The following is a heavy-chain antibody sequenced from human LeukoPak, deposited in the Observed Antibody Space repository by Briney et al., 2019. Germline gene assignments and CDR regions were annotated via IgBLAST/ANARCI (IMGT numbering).Heavy chain of an antibody. CDR1: GFTFSSYP. D-gene: IGHD5-24*01. CDR3: AKHDGYASFVDY. V-gene: IGHV3-23*01. Sequence: GGSLRLSCAASGFTFSSYPMSWVRQAPGKGLEWVSAISGSGGSTYYADSVKGRFTISRDNSKNTLYLQMNSLRAEDTAVYYCAKHDGYASFVDYWGQRTLVTVSS. CDR2: ISGSGGST. J-gene: IGHJ4*02.